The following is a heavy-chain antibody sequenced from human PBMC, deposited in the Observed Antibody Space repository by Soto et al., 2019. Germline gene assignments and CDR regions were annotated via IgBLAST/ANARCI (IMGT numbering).Heavy chain of an antibody. V-gene: IGHV3-7*01. CDR2: IKQDGSEK. D-gene: IGHD3-9*01. J-gene: IGHJ4*02. CDR3: ARDRYFDWLLPPYYFDY. Sequence: GGSLRLSCAASGFTFSSYWMSWVRQAPGKGLEWVANIKQDGSEKYYVDSVKGRFTISRDNAKNSLYLQMNSLRAEDTAVYYCARDRYFDWLLPPYYFDYWGQGTLVTVSS. CDR1: GFTFSSYW.